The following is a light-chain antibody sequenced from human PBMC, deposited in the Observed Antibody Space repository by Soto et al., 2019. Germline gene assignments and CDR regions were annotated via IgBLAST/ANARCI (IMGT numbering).Light chain of an antibody. CDR2: EVT. J-gene: IGLJ2*01. V-gene: IGLV2-14*01. CDR1: SSDVGAYNY. CDR3: SSYTSGGTLVV. Sequence: QSALTQPASVSGSPGQSITISCTGSSSDVGAYNYVSWYQQHPGKAPRLMIYEVTNRPSGVSNRFSGSKSGNTASLTISGLRAEDEADYYCSSYTSGGTLVVFGGGTKLTVL.